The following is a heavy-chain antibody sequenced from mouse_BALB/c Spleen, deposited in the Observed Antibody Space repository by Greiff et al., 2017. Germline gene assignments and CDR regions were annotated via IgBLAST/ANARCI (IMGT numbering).Heavy chain of an antibody. D-gene: IGHD2-1*01. CDR2: ISSGSSTI. J-gene: IGHJ4*01. CDR3: ARGDGNYGYYAMDY. V-gene: IGHV5-17*02. Sequence: EVKLVESGGGLVQPGGSRKLSCAASGFTFSSFGMHWVRQAPEKGLEWVAYISSGSSTIYYADTVKGRFTISRDNPKNTLFLQMTSLRSKDTAMYYCARGDGNYGYYAMDYWGQGTSVTVSS. CDR1: GFTFSSFG.